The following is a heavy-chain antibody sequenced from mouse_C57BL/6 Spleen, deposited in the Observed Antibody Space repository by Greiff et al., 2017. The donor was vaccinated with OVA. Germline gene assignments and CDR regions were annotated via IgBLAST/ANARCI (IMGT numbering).Heavy chain of an antibody. CDR3: ARSNYYSNYEDYAMDY. CDR2: INPNNGGT. D-gene: IGHD2-5*01. J-gene: IGHJ4*01. CDR1: GYTFTDYN. V-gene: IGHV1-22*01. Sequence: VQLQQSGPELVKPGASVKMSCKASGYTFTDYNMHWVKQSHGKSLEWIGYINPNNGGTSYNQKFKGKATLTVNKSSSTAYMELRSLTSEDSAVYYCARSNYYSNYEDYAMDYWGQGTSVTVSS.